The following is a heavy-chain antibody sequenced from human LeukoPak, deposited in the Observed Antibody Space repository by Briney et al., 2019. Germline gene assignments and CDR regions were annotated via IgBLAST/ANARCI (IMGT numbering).Heavy chain of an antibody. V-gene: IGHV4-30-4*01. CDR2: IYHNGGT. J-gene: IGHJ5*02. CDR3: AREWVVTATNWFDP. CDR1: GGSISSGDHY. Sequence: SETLSLTCTVSGGSISSGDHYWSWVRQPPGRGVEWIGYIYHNGGTYYNPSLKSRVTISVDTSKNQFSLKLSSVTAADTAVYYCAREWVVTATNWFDPWGQGTLVTVSS. D-gene: IGHD2-21*02.